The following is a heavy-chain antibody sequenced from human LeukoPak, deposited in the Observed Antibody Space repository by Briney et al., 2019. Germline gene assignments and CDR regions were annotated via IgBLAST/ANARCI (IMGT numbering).Heavy chain of an antibody. CDR3: ARHSSGMDV. CDR1: GGSISSSSYY. V-gene: IGHV4-39*01. CDR2: IYCSGST. Sequence: PSETLSLTCTVSGGSISSSSYYWGWIRQPPGKGLEWIGSIYCSGSTYYNPSLKSRVTISVDTSKNQFSLKLSSVTAADTAVYYCARHSSGMDVWGKGTTVTVSS. J-gene: IGHJ6*04.